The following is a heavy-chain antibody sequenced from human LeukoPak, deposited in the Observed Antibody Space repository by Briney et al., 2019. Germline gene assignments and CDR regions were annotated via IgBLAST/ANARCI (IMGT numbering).Heavy chain of an antibody. J-gene: IGHJ4*02. CDR1: GGTFSSYA. CDR3: ARAATEFWSGYYY. V-gene: IGHV1-69*05. D-gene: IGHD3-3*01. Sequence: ASVTVSCKASGGTFSSYAISWVRQAPGQGLEWMGGIIPIFGTANYAQKFQGRVTITTDESTSTAYMELSSLRSEDTAVYYCARAATEFWSGYYYWGQGTLVTVSS. CDR2: IIPIFGTA.